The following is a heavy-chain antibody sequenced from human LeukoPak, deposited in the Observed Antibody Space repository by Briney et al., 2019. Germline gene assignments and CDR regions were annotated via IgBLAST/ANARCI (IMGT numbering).Heavy chain of an antibody. J-gene: IGHJ6*02. CDR1: GFTFSSYS. D-gene: IGHD1-1*01. V-gene: IGHV3-21*01. CDR2: ISSSSSYI. Sequence: GGSLRLSCAASGFTFSSYSMNWVRQAPGKGLEWVSSISSSSSYIYYADSVKGRFTISRDNAKNSLYLQMSSLRAEDTAVYYCARDKRSYYYYYAMDVWGQGTTVTVSS. CDR3: ARDKRSYYYYYAMDV.